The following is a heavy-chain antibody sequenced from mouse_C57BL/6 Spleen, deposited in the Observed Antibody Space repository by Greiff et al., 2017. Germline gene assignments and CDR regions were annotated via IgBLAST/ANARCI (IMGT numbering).Heavy chain of an antibody. J-gene: IGHJ4*01. D-gene: IGHD2-5*01. CDR2: IWTGGGT. CDR1: GFSLTSYT. Sequence: VKVVESGPGLVAPSQSLSITCTVSGFSLTSYTISWVRQPPGKGLEWLGVIWTGGGTDYNSALKSRLSISKDNSKSQVFLKMNSLQTDDTARYYCARAYSNYNAMDYWGQGTSVTVSS. V-gene: IGHV2-9-1*01. CDR3: ARAYSNYNAMDY.